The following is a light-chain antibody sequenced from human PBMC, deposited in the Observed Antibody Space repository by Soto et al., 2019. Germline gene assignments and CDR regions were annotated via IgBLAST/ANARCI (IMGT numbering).Light chain of an antibody. Sequence: DIQMTQSPSSLSASVGNRVTITCQASQDIATYLNWYQQKPGKAPNLLIYDASNLETGVPSRFRGGGSGTHFTLTISNLQPEDIATYYCQQYGNLPPTWTFGQGTKVDIK. CDR3: QQYGNLPPTWT. V-gene: IGKV1-33*01. J-gene: IGKJ1*01. CDR2: DAS. CDR1: QDIATY.